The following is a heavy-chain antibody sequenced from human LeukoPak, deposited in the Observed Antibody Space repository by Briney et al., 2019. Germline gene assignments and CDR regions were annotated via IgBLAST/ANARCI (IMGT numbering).Heavy chain of an antibody. CDR1: GYSFTSYW. CDR2: TYPGDSDT. D-gene: IGHD2-2*01. V-gene: IGHV5-51*01. Sequence: GESLKISCKGSGYSFTSYWIGRVRQMPGKGLEWMGITYPGDSDTRYSPSFQGQVTISADKSISTAYLQWSSLKASDTAMYYCARQQGYCSSTSCYAGQGWFDPWGQGTLVTVSS. CDR3: ARQQGYCSSTSCYAGQGWFDP. J-gene: IGHJ5*02.